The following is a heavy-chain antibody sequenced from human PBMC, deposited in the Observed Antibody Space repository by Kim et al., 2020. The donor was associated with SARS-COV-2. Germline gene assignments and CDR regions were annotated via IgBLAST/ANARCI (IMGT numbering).Heavy chain of an antibody. CDR2: IWYDGSNK. Sequence: GGSLRLSCAASGFTFSSYGMHWVRQAPGKGLEWVAVIWYDGSNKYYADSVKGRFTISRDNSKNTLYLQMNSLRAEDTAVYYCAKDAGYSSSSDYWGQGTLVTVSS. CDR1: GFTFSSYG. CDR3: AKDAGYSSSSDY. D-gene: IGHD6-6*01. J-gene: IGHJ4*02. V-gene: IGHV3-33*06.